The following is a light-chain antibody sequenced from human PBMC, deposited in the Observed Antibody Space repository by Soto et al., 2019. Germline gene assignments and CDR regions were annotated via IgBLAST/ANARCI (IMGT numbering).Light chain of an antibody. CDR3: ASWDDRLKGYV. J-gene: IGLJ1*01. CDR1: RSNIGSNS. Sequence: QSVLTQPPSAYETPGQRVVISCSGSRSNIGSNSVNWYQQLPGTAPKLLIYMDNQRPSGVPDRFSGSKSGTSVSLAISGLQSEDEADYYCASWDDRLKGYVFGTGTKLTVL. CDR2: MDN. V-gene: IGLV1-44*01.